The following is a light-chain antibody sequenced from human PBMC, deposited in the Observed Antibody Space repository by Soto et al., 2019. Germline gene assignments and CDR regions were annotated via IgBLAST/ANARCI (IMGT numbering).Light chain of an antibody. CDR1: SSDVGAYNY. J-gene: IGLJ1*01. Sequence: QSALTQPASVSGSPGQSITISCTGTSSDVGAYNYVSWYQHHPGKAPQLMIYEVSNRPSGVSNRFSGSKSGNTASLTISGLQAEDEADYYCSSYTSSSPYVFGTGTKLTVL. CDR3: SSYTSSSPYV. CDR2: EVS. V-gene: IGLV2-14*01.